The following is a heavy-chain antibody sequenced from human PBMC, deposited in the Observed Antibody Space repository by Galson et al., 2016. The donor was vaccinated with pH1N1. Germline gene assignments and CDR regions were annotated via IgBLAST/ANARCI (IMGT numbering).Heavy chain of an antibody. CDR1: GGSMRSYY. CDR3: ARGGVLFLAWFDP. V-gene: IGHV4-59*01. Sequence: ETLSLTCSVSGGSMRSYYWSWIRQSPGKGLEWIGYTYYTGSTTNYNPSLKSRVTISVDTSKNQFSLKLSSVTAADTAVYYCARGGVLFLAWFDPWGQGSLVTVSS. CDR2: TYYTGSTT. J-gene: IGHJ5*02. D-gene: IGHD3-10*02.